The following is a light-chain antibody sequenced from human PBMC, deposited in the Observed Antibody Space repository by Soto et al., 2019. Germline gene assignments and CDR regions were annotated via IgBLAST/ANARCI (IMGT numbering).Light chain of an antibody. CDR3: QQSYSTPLT. V-gene: IGKV1-5*01. CDR1: QSISSW. CDR2: AAS. Sequence: DTQMTQSPSTLSASVGDRVTITCRASQSISSWLAWYQQKPGKAPKLLIYAASSLQSGVPSRFSGSGSGTDFTLTISSLQAEDVAVYYCQQSYSTPLTFGGGTRLEIK. J-gene: IGKJ5*01.